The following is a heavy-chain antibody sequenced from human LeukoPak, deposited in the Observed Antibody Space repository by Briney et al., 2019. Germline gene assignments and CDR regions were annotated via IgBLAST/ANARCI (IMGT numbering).Heavy chain of an antibody. J-gene: IGHJ4*02. D-gene: IGHD6-19*01. V-gene: IGHV3-30*03. CDR3: ASSRGGYSSGWYDFDY. CDR1: GXIFSSYA. CDR2: ISYDGSNK. Sequence: PGGSLRLSCAAPGXIFSSYAMSWVRQAPGKGLEWVAVISYDGSNKYYADSVKGRFTISRDNSKNTLYLQMNSLRAEDTAVYYCASSRGGYSSGWYDFDYWGQGTLVTVSS.